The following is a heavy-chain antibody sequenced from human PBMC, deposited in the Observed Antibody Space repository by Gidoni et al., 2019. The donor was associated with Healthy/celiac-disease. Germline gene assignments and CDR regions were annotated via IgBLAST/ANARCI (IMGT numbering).Heavy chain of an antibody. Sequence: EVQLVESGGGLVKPGGSLRLSCAASGFTFSSYSMNWVRQAPGKGLEWVSSISSSSSYIYYADSVKGLFTISRDNAKNSLYLQMNSLRAEDTAVYYCARDRSVPGWGRGVILYYYYGMDVWGQGTTVTVSS. CDR3: ARDRSVPGWGRGVILYYYYGMDV. D-gene: IGHD3-10*01. V-gene: IGHV3-21*01. CDR1: GFTFSSYS. CDR2: ISSSSSYI. J-gene: IGHJ6*02.